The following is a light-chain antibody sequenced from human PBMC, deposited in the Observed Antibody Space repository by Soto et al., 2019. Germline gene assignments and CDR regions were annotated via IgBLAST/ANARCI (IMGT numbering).Light chain of an antibody. CDR2: EVS. CDR1: SRDVGGSNY. J-gene: IGLJ1*01. V-gene: IGLV2-14*01. CDR3: SSYTSSNTLEV. Sequence: QSVLIQPAAGSGSPGQSITISCTGTSRDVGGSNYVSWYQHHPHRAPKLLIYEVSYRPSGVSSRFSGSKSGNTASLTISGLQAEDEADYYCSSYTSSNTLEVFGVGTKVTVL.